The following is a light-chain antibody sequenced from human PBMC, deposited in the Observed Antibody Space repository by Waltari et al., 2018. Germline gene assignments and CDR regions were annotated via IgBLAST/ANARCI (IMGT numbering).Light chain of an antibody. J-gene: IGKJ5*01. CDR3: QQYYTTPSIT. Sequence: DIVMTQSPDSLAVSLGERATINYKSSQTVLYTSNNKNYLAWYQHKPGHPPKLLVYWASTRESGVPDRFSGSWSGTDFTLTISSLQAEDVAVYYCQQYYTTPSITFGQGTRLEIK. CDR2: WAS. CDR1: QTVLYTSNNKNY. V-gene: IGKV4-1*01.